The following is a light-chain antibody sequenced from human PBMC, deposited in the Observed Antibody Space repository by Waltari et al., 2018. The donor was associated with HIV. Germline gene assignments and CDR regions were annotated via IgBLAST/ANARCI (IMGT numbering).Light chain of an antibody. Sequence: EIVLTQSPGTLSLSPGERATLSCRASQSVSSSYLGWYQQKPGQAPRLLIYGASTRATGIPDRFSGSGSGTDFTLTITRLEPEDFAVYYCQQRSNWPLTFGGGTKVEIK. J-gene: IGKJ4*01. CDR3: QQRSNWPLT. V-gene: IGKV3D-20*02. CDR2: GAS. CDR1: QSVSSSY.